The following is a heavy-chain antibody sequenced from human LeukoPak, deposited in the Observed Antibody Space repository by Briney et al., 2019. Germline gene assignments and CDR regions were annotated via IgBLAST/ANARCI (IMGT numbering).Heavy chain of an antibody. V-gene: IGHV3-7*05. CDR3: ARDVEGGTFDI. D-gene: IGHD3-16*01. CDR1: GFTFSRFR. J-gene: IGHJ3*02. CDR2: IDQSGGRN. Sequence: GGSLRLSCAASGFTFSRFRMNWVRQAPGRGLEWVANIDQSGGRNNYVDSVKGRFTISRDNAKNSLFLEMSSLRADDTAVYFCARDVEGGTFDIWGQGTTVTVSS.